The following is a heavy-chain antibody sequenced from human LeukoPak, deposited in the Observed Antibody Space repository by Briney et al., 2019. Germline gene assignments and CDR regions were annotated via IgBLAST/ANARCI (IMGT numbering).Heavy chain of an antibody. CDR1: GYSFIAYY. J-gene: IGHJ6*02. CDR2: IIPIFGTA. D-gene: IGHD3-3*01. CDR3: ARDTIFGVVIFPQKYGMDV. Sequence: SVKVSCKASGYSFIAYYMHWVRQAPGQGLEWMGGIIPIFGTANYAQKFQGRVTITADESTSTAYMELSSLRSEDTAVYYCARDTIFGVVIFPQKYGMDVWGQGTTVTVSS. V-gene: IGHV1-69*13.